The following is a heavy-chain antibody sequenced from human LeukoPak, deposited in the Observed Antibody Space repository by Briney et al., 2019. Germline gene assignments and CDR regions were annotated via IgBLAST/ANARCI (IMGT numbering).Heavy chain of an antibody. D-gene: IGHD5-18*01. CDR3: ARVRIQLWYPHYYYGMDV. J-gene: IGHJ6*02. Sequence: SETLSLTCTVSGGSVSSGSYYWSWIRQPPGKGLEWIGEINHSGSTNYNPSLKSRVTISVDTSKNQFSLKLSSVTAADTAVYYCARVRIQLWYPHYYYGMDVWGQGTTVTVSS. CDR2: INHSGST. CDR1: GGSVSSGSYY. V-gene: IGHV4-39*07.